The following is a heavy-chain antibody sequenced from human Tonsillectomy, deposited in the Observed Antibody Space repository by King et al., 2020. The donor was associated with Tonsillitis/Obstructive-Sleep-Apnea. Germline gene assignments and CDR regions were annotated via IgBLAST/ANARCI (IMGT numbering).Heavy chain of an antibody. Sequence: VQLQESGPGLVKPSETLSLTCTVSGGSISSYYWSWIRQPPGKGLEWIGYIYYSGSTNYNPSLTSRVTISVDTSKNQFSLKLSSVTAADTAVYYCARHAGRWELLFDYWGQGTLVTVSS. V-gene: IGHV4-59*08. CDR1: GGSISSYY. J-gene: IGHJ4*02. CDR2: IYYSGST. D-gene: IGHD1-26*01. CDR3: ARHAGRWELLFDY.